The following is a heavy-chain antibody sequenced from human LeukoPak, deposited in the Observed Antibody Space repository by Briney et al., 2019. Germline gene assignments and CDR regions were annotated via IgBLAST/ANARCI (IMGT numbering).Heavy chain of an antibody. CDR3: ATWTTVIRWGNYFDY. CDR1: GGSISSGDYY. Sequence: PSETLSLTCTVSGGSISSGDYYWSWIRQPPGKGLEWIGYIYYSGSTYYNPSLKSRLTISVDTSKNQFSLKLSSVTAADTAVYYCATWTTVIRWGNYFDYWGQGTLVTVSS. J-gene: IGHJ4*02. D-gene: IGHD4-23*01. CDR2: IYYSGST. V-gene: IGHV4-30-4*01.